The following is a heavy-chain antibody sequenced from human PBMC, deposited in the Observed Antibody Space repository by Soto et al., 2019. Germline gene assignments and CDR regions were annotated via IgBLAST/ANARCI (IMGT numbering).Heavy chain of an antibody. J-gene: IGHJ4*02. CDR1: VFSLSTSGMC. V-gene: IGHV2-70*12. CDR2: IDWDDDK. CDR3: AHKTYYYDSSGYYYVHKAHTRDKYYFDY. D-gene: IGHD3-22*01. Sequence: SGPTLVNPTQTLTLTFTFSVFSLSTSGMCVSWIRQPPGKALEWLALIDWDDDKYYSTSLKTRLTITKDTSKNQVVLTMTNMDPVDTATYYCAHKTYYYDSSGYYYVHKAHTRDKYYFDYWGQGTLVTVSS.